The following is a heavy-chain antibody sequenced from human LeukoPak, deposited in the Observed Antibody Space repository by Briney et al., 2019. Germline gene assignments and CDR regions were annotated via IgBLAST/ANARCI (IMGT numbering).Heavy chain of an antibody. D-gene: IGHD2-2*02. CDR2: IYYSGST. J-gene: IGHJ6*03. CDR1: GGSISSYY. Sequence: PSETLSLTCTVSGGSISSYYWSWIRQPPGKGLEWIGYIYYSGSTNCNPSLKSRVTISVDTSKNQFSLKLSSVTAADTAVYYCAGTVVPAAIRNYYYYMDVWGKGTTVTVSS. CDR3: AGTVVPAAIRNYYYYMDV. V-gene: IGHV4-59*01.